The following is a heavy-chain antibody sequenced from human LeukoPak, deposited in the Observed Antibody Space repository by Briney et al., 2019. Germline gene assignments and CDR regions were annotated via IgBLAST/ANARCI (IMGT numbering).Heavy chain of an antibody. J-gene: IGHJ3*02. CDR2: ISTYNGNT. CDR3: AREHCSSTSCYRGNSFDI. Sequence: ASVKVSCKASGYAFTSNGISWVRQAPGQGLEWMGWISTYNGNTNYAQKLQGRVTLTTDTSPSTAYMELRSLRSDDTAVYYCAREHCSSTSCYRGNSFDIWGQGTMVTVSS. D-gene: IGHD2-2*01. V-gene: IGHV1-18*01. CDR1: GYAFTSNG.